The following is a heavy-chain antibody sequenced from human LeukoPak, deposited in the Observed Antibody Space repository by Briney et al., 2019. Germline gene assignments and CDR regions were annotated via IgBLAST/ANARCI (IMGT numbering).Heavy chain of an antibody. CDR2: IIPILGIA. Sequence: SVKVSCKASGGTFSSYAISWVRQAPGQGLEWMGRIIPILGIANYAQKFQGRVTITADKSTSTTYMELSSLRSEDTPAYYCASEDGDEYYDFWSGSLDYWGQGTLVTVSS. V-gene: IGHV1-69*04. D-gene: IGHD3-3*01. J-gene: IGHJ4*02. CDR1: GGTFSSYA. CDR3: ASEDGDEYYDFWSGSLDY.